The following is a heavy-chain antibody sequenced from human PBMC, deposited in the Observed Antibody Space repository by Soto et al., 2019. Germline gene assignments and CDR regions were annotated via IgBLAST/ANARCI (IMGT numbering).Heavy chain of an antibody. Sequence: PSETLSLTCTVSGGSISSSRYYWGWIRQPPGKGLEWIVSIYYSGSTYYNPSLKSRVTISVDTSKNQFSLKLSSVTAADTAVYYCAITVTTLRYYYYMDVWGKGTTVTVSS. CDR1: GGSISSSRYY. J-gene: IGHJ6*03. D-gene: IGHD4-17*01. V-gene: IGHV4-39*01. CDR3: AITVTTLRYYYYMDV. CDR2: IYYSGST.